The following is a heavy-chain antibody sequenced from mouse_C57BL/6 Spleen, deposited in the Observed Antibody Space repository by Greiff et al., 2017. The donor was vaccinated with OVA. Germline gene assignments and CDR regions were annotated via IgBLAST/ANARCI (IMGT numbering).Heavy chain of an antibody. J-gene: IGHJ2*01. CDR2: IDPSDSYT. Sequence: QVQLQQSGAELVKPGASVKLSCKASGYTFTSYWMQWVKQRPGQGLEWIGEIDPSDSYTNYNQKFKGKATLTVDTSSSTAYMQLSSLTSEDSAVYYCARRGSEVDYWGQGTTLTVSS. CDR1: GYTFTSYW. D-gene: IGHD3-2*02. V-gene: IGHV1-50*01. CDR3: ARRGSEVDY.